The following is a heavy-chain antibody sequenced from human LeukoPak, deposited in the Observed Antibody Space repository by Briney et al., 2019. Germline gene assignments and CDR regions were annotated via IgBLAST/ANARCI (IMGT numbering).Heavy chain of an antibody. CDR3: ARDPPDY. CDR1: GFTVSSYE. V-gene: IGHV3-48*03. Sequence: PGGTLRLSCAASGFTVSSYEMNWVRQAPGKGLEWVSYILNSGTTTYYADSVKGRFTISRDNAKNSLYLQMNSLRAEDTGVYYCARDPPDYSGQGILVTVSP. CDR2: ILNSGTTT. J-gene: IGHJ4*02.